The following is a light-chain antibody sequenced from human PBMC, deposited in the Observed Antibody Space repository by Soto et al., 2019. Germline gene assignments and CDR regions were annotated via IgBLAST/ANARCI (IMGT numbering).Light chain of an antibody. CDR3: QQYGSSPPMYT. CDR2: GAS. J-gene: IGKJ2*01. Sequence: EIVLTQSPGTLSLSPGERATLSCRASQSVSSSYXXWYQQKPGQAPRLLIYGASSRATGIPDRFSGSGSGTDFTLTISRLEPEDFAVYYCQQYGSSPPMYTFGQGTKLEIK. V-gene: IGKV3-20*01. CDR1: QSVSSSY.